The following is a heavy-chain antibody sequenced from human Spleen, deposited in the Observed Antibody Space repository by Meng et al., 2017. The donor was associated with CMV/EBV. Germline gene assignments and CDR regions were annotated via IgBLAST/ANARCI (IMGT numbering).Heavy chain of an antibody. V-gene: IGHV3-7*01. CDR2: IKQDGSEK. J-gene: IGHJ6*02. CDR1: GFTFSSYW. Sequence: GESLKISCAASGFTFSSYWMSWVRQAPGKGLEWVANIKQDGSEKYYVDSVKGRFTISRDNAKNSLYLQMNSLRAEDTAVYYCARDQGSSGWGRLYYYYYYGMDVWGQGTPLTAPS. CDR3: ARDQGSSGWGRLYYYYYYGMDV. D-gene: IGHD6-19*01.